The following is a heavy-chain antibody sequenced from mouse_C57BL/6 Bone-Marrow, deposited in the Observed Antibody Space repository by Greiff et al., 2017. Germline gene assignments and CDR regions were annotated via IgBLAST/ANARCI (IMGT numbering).Heavy chain of an antibody. Sequence: QVQLQQSGAELARPGASVKLSCKASGYTFTSYGISWVKQRTGQGLEWIGEIYPRSGNTYYNEKFKGKATLTADKSSSTAYIELRSLTSEDSAVYFCARDSSGYPFDYWGQGTTLTVSS. CDR3: ARDSSGYPFDY. CDR2: IYPRSGNT. D-gene: IGHD3-2*02. J-gene: IGHJ2*01. CDR1: GYTFTSYG. V-gene: IGHV1-81*01.